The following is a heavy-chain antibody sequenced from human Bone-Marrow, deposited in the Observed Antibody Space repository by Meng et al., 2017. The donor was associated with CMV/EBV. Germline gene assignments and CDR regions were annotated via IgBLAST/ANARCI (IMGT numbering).Heavy chain of an antibody. CDR2: INSDGTST. V-gene: IGHV3-74*01. J-gene: IGHJ4*02. D-gene: IGHD5-12*01. CDR1: GFTFSSYW. Sequence: GGSLRLSCAASGFTFSSYWMHWVRQAPGKGLVWVSRINSDGTSTSYADSVKGRFTISRDNAKNTLYLQMNSLRAEDTAVYYCARNHRSGYYARTPDAFDYWGQGTLVTVSS. CDR3: ARNHRSGYYARTPDAFDY.